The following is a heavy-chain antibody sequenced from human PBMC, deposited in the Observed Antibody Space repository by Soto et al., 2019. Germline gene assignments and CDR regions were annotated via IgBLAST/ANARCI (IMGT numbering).Heavy chain of an antibody. CDR2: IIPIFGTA. Sequence: GASVKVSCKASGGTFSSYAISWVRQAPGQGLEWMGGIIPIFGTANYAQKFQGRVTITADESTSTAYMELSSLRSEGTAVYYCASNYLSSYTPFDYWGQGTLVTVSS. CDR3: ASNYLSSYTPFDY. CDR1: GGTFSSYA. J-gene: IGHJ4*02. V-gene: IGHV1-69*13. D-gene: IGHD3-16*02.